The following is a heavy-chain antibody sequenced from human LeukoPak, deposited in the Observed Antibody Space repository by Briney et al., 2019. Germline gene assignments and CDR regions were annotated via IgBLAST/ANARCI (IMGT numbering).Heavy chain of an antibody. V-gene: IGHV4-59*01. CDR1: GGSISSYY. CDR3: ARAVPGVGSGYVNWFDP. Sequence: KASETLSLTCTVSGGSISSYYWSWIRQPPGKGLEWIGYIYYSGSTNYNPSLKSRVTISVDTSKNQFSLKLSSVTAADTAVYYCARAVPGVGSGYVNWFDPWGQGTLVTVSS. J-gene: IGHJ5*02. CDR2: IYYSGST. D-gene: IGHD3-22*01.